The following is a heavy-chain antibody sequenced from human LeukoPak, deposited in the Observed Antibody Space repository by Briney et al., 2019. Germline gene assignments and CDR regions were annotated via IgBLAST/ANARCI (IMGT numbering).Heavy chain of an antibody. CDR1: GGSISSYY. CDR2: IYYSGST. D-gene: IGHD6-13*01. CDR3: ARHQTSSWIKN. V-gene: IGHV4-59*08. J-gene: IGHJ4*02. Sequence: SETLSLTCTVSGGSISSYYWSWIRQPPGKGLEWIGYIYYSGSTNYNPSLKSRVTISVDTSKNQFSLKLSSVTAADTAVYYCARHQTSSWIKNWGQGTLVTVSS.